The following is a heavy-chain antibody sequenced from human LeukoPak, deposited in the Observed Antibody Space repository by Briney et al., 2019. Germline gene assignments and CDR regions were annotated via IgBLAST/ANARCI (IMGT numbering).Heavy chain of an antibody. J-gene: IGHJ6*02. Sequence: SLRLSCAASGFTFSSYSMNWVRQAPGKGLEWVSSISSSSSYIYYADSVKGRFTISRDNAKNSLYLQMNSLRAEDTAVYYCATPLTTGDYYYGMDVWGQGTTVTVSS. D-gene: IGHD3-9*01. CDR2: ISSSSSYI. V-gene: IGHV3-21*01. CDR3: ATPLTTGDYYYGMDV. CDR1: GFTFSSYS.